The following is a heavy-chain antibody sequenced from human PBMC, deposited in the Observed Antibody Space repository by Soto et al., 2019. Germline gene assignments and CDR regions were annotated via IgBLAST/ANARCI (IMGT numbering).Heavy chain of an antibody. CDR2: IYSGGST. V-gene: IGHV3-53*01. CDR1: GFTVSINY. D-gene: IGHD2-2*01. J-gene: IGHJ3*02. CDR3: EIENIIIVPAATSSQLMSI. Sequence: GGSLRLSCAASGFTVSINYMSWVRQAPGKGLEWVSVIYSGGSTYYADSVKGRFTISRDNSKNTLYLQMNSLRAEDTAVYYCEIENIIIVPAATSSQLMSIWGQGTMVTVS.